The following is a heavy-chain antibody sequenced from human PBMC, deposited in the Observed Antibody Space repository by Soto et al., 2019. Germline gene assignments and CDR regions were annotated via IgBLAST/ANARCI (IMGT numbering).Heavy chain of an antibody. D-gene: IGHD3-22*01. CDR3: AKDLSSRGGSGYFAFDI. V-gene: IGHV3-23*01. J-gene: IGHJ3*02. CDR1: GFTFSSYA. CDR2: FSGSGGST. Sequence: EVQLLESGGGLVQPGGSLRLSCAASGFTFSSYAMSWVRQAPGKGLEWVSAFSGSGGSTYYADSVRGRFTISRDNSKNTLYLQMNSLRAEDTAVYYCAKDLSSRGGSGYFAFDIWGQGTMVTVSS.